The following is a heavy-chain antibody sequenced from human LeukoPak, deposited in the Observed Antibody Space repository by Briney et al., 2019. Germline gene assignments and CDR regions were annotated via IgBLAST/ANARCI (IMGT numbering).Heavy chain of an antibody. D-gene: IGHD3-3*01. CDR2: IYSTGST. J-gene: IGHJ4*02. V-gene: IGHV4-4*07. Sequence: SETLSLTCTVSGGSISGYYWSWIRQPAGKALEWIGRIYSTGSTHYNPSLKSRVTMSVDTSKNQFSLKLSSVTAADAAAYYCARVAFWSGYYTHFDYWGQGTLVTVSS. CDR3: ARVAFWSGYYTHFDY. CDR1: GGSISGYY.